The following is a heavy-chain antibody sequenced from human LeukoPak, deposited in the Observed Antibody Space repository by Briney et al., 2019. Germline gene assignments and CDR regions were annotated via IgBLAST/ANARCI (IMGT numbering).Heavy chain of an antibody. CDR1: GGSLSSGGYY. V-gene: IGHV4-30-2*01. Sequence: PSETLSLTCTVSGGSLSSGGYYWSWIRQPPGKGLEWIGYIYHSGSTYYNPSLKSRVTISVDRSKNQFSLKLSSVIAADTAVYYCARDYGGNGFYYWGQGTLVTVPS. D-gene: IGHD4-23*01. J-gene: IGHJ4*02. CDR3: ARDYGGNGFYY. CDR2: IYHSGST.